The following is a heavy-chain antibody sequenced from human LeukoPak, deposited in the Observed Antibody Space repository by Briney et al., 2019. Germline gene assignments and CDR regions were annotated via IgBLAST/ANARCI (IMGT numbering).Heavy chain of an antibody. Sequence: ASVKVSCKASGYTFTGYYMHWVRQAPGQGLGWMGRINPNSGGTNYAQKFQGRVTMTRDTSISTAYMELSRLRSDDTAVYYCARESIAARVIDYWGQGTLVTVSS. CDR2: INPNSGGT. V-gene: IGHV1-2*06. D-gene: IGHD6-6*01. J-gene: IGHJ4*02. CDR1: GYTFTGYY. CDR3: ARESIAARVIDY.